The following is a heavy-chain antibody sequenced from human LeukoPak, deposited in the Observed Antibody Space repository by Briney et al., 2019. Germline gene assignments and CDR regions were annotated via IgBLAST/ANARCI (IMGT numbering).Heavy chain of an antibody. V-gene: IGHV1-69*13. D-gene: IGHD3-16*02. J-gene: IGHJ4*02. Sequence: ASVKVSCKASGGTFSSYAISWVRQAPGQGLEWMGGIIPIFGTANYAQKFQGRVTITADESTSTAYMELSSLRSEDTAVYYCARALSRGFGGVIVHFDYWGQGTLVTVSS. CDR1: GGTFSSYA. CDR3: ARALSRGFGGVIVHFDY. CDR2: IIPIFGTA.